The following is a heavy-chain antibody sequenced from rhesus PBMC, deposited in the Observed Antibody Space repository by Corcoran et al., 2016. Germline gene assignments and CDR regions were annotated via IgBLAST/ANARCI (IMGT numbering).Heavy chain of an antibody. CDR2: VDPVDGEI. D-gene: IGHD2-39*01. Sequence: EVQLVQSGAEVTKPGASVKVPFMVSGYTFTEFPMPWVRQAPGKGLGWMGGVDPVDGEIIHAEKFQGRVTMTEDTSTDTAYMELSSLRSEDTAVYYCARARGLYNSLDVWGRGVLVTVSS. CDR3: ARARGLYNSLDV. CDR1: GYTFTEFP. V-gene: IGHV1-156*01. J-gene: IGHJ5-2*02.